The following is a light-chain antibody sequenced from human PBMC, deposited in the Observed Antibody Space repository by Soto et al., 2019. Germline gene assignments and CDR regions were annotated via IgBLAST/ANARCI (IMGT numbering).Light chain of an antibody. CDR1: QALSNY. J-gene: IGKJ4*01. V-gene: IGKV1-9*01. CDR2: SAS. CDR3: QQLSRYPLT. Sequence: EIQLTQSPSALSSSLGDTVTLTCRASQALSNYLAWYQQKPGKAPDLLIYSASTLQSGVPSRFSGSGSETEFSLTIRALQPEDFATYYCQQLSRYPLTFGGGTKVDIK.